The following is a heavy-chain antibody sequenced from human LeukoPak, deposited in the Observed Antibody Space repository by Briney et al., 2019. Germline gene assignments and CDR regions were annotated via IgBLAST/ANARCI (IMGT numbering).Heavy chain of an antibody. Sequence: PSETLSLTCTVSGGSISSYYWSWIRQPLGKGLEWIGYFYNSGTNNYNPSLKGRVTMSVDTSKNQFSLKLSSVTAADTAVYYCARDAPNYYDSSGYYYPWAFDIWGQGTMVTVSS. CDR1: GGSISSYY. J-gene: IGHJ3*02. V-gene: IGHV4-59*12. D-gene: IGHD3-22*01. CDR2: FYNSGTN. CDR3: ARDAPNYYDSSGYYYPWAFDI.